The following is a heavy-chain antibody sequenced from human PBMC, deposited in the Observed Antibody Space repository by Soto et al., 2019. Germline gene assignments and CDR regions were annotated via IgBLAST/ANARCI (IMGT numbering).Heavy chain of an antibody. CDR1: GYTFNTYD. CDR2: INPSSGSA. D-gene: IGHD3-9*01. J-gene: IGHJ6*02. V-gene: IGHV1-46*02. Sequence: GASVKVSCKASGYTFNTYDIHWVRQAPGQGLEWMGIINPSSGSAGYAQKFQVRVTMTRNTSISTSYMELSSLRSEDTAVYYCARGRAYIYDILTGYSLDYYYGMDVWGQGTTVTVSS. CDR3: ARGRAYIYDILTGYSLDYYYGMDV.